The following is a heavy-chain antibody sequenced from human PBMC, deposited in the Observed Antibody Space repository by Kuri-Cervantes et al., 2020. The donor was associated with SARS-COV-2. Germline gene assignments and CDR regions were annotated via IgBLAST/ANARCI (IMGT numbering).Heavy chain of an antibody. V-gene: IGHV3-30*07. J-gene: IGHJ6*02. Sequence: GESLKISCAASGFTFSDYYMSWIRQAPGKGLEWVAVISYDGSNKYYADSVKGRFTISRDNSKNTLYLQMNSLRAEDTAVYYCAREGVYGDYGNGMDVWGQGTTVTVSS. D-gene: IGHD4-17*01. CDR2: ISYDGSNK. CDR1: GFTFSDYY. CDR3: AREGVYGDYGNGMDV.